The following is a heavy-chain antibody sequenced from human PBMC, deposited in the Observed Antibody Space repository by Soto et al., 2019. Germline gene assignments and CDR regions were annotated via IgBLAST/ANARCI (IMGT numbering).Heavy chain of an antibody. V-gene: IGHV4-59*01. CDR2: VFYSGST. CDR3: ARDRDGRDYGVAGGWHYYMDV. CDR1: GGSLSNYY. D-gene: IGHD4-17*01. J-gene: IGHJ6*03. Sequence: SETLSLTCTVSGGSLSNYYWNWIRQPPGKGLEWIGNVFYSGSTNYNPSLGGRVTISVDTSRNQFSLRLSSVTAADTAVYFCARDRDGRDYGVAGGWHYYMDVWGKGSTVTVSS.